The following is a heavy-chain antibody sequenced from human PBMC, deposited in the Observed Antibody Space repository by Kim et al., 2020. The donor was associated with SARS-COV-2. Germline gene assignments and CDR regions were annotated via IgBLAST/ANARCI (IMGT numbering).Heavy chain of an antibody. J-gene: IGHJ4*02. CDR3: ARGGVRGVPMATAPDY. CDR2: IWYDGSNK. CDR1: GFTFSSYG. D-gene: IGHD3-10*01. V-gene: IGHV3-33*01. Sequence: GGSLRLSCAASGFTFSSYGMHWVRQAPGKGLEWVAVIWYDGSNKYYADSVKGRFTISRDNSKNTLYLQMNSLRAEDTAVYYCARGGVRGVPMATAPDYWGQGTLVTVSS.